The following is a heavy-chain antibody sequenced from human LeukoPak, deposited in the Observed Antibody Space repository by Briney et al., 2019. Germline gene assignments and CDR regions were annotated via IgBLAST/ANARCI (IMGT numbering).Heavy chain of an antibody. CDR2: IYWNDDK. J-gene: IGHJ4*02. Sequence: ESGPTLVNPTQTLTLTCTFSGFSLSTSGVGVGWIRQPPGKALEWLALIYWNDDKRYSPSLKSRLTITKDTSKNQVVLTMTNMDPVDTATYYCAHQPTDYYGSGSYYSVDYWGQGTLVTVSS. D-gene: IGHD3-10*01. CDR1: GFSLSTSGVG. CDR3: AHQPTDYYGSGSYYSVDY. V-gene: IGHV2-5*01.